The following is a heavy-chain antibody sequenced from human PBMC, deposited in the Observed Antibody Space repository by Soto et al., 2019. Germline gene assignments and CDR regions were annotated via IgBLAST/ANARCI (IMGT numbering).Heavy chain of an antibody. D-gene: IGHD6-6*01. J-gene: IGHJ4*02. CDR2: ISSTSAYT. CDR1: GFTFSDYY. CDR3: ARDPSRRAPPDY. V-gene: IGHV3-11*05. Sequence: QVQLVESGGGWVKPGGSLRLSCAASGFTFSDYYMTWFRQAPGKGLEWVSYISSTSAYTNYADSVRGRFTISRDNAKNSLYLQMTSLRDEDTAVYYCARDPSRRAPPDYWGQGTLVTVSS.